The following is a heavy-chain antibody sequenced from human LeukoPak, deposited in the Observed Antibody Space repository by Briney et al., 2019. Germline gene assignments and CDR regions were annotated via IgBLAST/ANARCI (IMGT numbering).Heavy chain of an antibody. J-gene: IGHJ4*02. CDR2: ITTKTEGGAT. Sequence: PGGSLRLSCAASGFTFSTYSMNWVRQAPGKGLEWVGRITTKTEGGATSYVAPVAGRSTISRDDSQNTLFLQMNSLKTEDTAVYYCTTYRITIYGLVEHWGQGTLVTVSS. CDR1: GFTFSTYS. CDR3: TTYRITIYGLVEH. D-gene: IGHD3/OR15-3a*01. V-gene: IGHV3-15*01.